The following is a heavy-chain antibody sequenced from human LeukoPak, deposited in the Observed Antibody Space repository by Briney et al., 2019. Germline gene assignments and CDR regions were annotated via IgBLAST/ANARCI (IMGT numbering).Heavy chain of an antibody. J-gene: IGHJ4*02. V-gene: IGHV3-33*08. Sequence: PGGSLRLSCAASGFTFSSYEMNWVRQAPGKGLEWVAVIWYDGSNKYYTDSVKGRFTISRDNSKNTLYLQMNSLRAEDTAVYYCARGQYSPDYWGQGTLVTVSS. D-gene: IGHD2-15*01. CDR2: IWYDGSNK. CDR1: GFTFSSYE. CDR3: ARGQYSPDY.